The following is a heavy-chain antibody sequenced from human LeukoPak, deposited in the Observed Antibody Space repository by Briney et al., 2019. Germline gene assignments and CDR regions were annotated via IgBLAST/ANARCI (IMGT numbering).Heavy chain of an antibody. CDR2: IYTSGST. CDR3: ARDKYSSSPRTAVLNWFDP. CDR1: GGSISSYY. J-gene: IGHJ5*02. D-gene: IGHD6-13*01. Sequence: SETLSLTCTVSGGSISSYYWSWIRQPAGKGLEWIGRIYTSGSTNYNPSLKSRVTMSVDTSKNQFSLKLSSVTAADTAVYYCARDKYSSSPRTAVLNWFDPWGQGTLVTVFS. V-gene: IGHV4-4*07.